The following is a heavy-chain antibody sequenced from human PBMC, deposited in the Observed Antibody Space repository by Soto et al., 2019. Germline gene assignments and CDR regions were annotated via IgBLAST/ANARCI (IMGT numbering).Heavy chain of an antibody. CDR1: GYTFTSYA. D-gene: IGHD6-19*01. V-gene: IGHV1-3*01. J-gene: IGHJ4*02. CDR3: ARGLAPYYFDY. CDR2: INAGNGNT. Sequence: ASVKVSCKAVGYTFTSYAMHWVRQAPGQRLEWMGWINAGNGNTKYSQKFQGRVTITRDTSASTAYMELSSLRSEDTAVYYCARGLAPYYFDYWGQGTLVTVSS.